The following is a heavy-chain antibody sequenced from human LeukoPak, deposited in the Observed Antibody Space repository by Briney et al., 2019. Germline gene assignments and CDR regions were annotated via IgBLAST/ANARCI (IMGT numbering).Heavy chain of an antibody. D-gene: IGHD2-2*01. V-gene: IGHV1-46*01. CDR3: ARTRSRYCSSTSCHLFDWFDP. J-gene: IGHJ5*02. Sequence: ASVKVSCKASGYTFTSYYMHLVRLAPAQGLEWMGIINLSGGSTSYAQKCQGRVIMTRDTSTSTVYMELSSLRSEDTAVYYCARTRSRYCSSTSCHLFDWFDPWGQGTLATVSS. CDR1: GYTFTSYY. CDR2: INLSGGST.